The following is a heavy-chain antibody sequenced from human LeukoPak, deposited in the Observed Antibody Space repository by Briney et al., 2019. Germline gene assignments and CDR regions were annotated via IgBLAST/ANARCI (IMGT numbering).Heavy chain of an antibody. D-gene: IGHD3-10*01. J-gene: IGHJ5*02. V-gene: IGHV3-66*01. CDR1: GFTVSSNY. Sequence: GGSLRLSCAASGFTVSSNYMSWVRQAPGKGLEWVSVIYSGGSTYYADSVKGRFTISGDNSKNTLYLQMNSLRAEDTAVYYCAREVYYGSGSYYGWFDPWGQGTLVTVSS. CDR2: IYSGGST. CDR3: AREVYYGSGSYYGWFDP.